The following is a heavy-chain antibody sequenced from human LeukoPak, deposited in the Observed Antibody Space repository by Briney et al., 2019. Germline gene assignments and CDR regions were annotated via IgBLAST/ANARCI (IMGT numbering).Heavy chain of an antibody. CDR3: AREGGPQSLRGTFDP. CDR2: IYTSGST. D-gene: IGHD1-1*01. V-gene: IGHV4-4*07. CDR1: GDSISSYY. Sequence: SETLSLTCTVSGDSISSYYWSWIRQPAGKGLEWIGRIYTSGSTNYNPSLKSRVTMSVDTSKNQFSLKLSSVTAADTAVYYCAREGGPQSLRGTFDPWGQGTLVTVSS. J-gene: IGHJ5*02.